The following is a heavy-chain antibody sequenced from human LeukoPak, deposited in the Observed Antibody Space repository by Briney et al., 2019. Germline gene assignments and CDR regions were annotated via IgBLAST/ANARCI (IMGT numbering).Heavy chain of an antibody. CDR2: IKTDGSTT. V-gene: IGHV3-74*01. Sequence: GGSLRLSCAVSGFTFSSSWMHWVRQAPGKGLVWVSHIKTDGSTTAYADSVKGRFTISRDNSRNTLYLQMNSLRAEDTALYYCARDNYDSSGFTWGQGTLVTVSS. J-gene: IGHJ4*02. CDR1: GFTFSSSW. D-gene: IGHD3-22*01. CDR3: ARDNYDSSGFT.